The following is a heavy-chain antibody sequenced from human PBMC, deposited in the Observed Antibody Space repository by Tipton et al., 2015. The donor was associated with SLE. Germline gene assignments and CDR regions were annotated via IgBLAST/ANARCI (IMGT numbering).Heavy chain of an antibody. CDR3: ARSFSSSSTYFYYGMDV. D-gene: IGHD6-13*01. CDR2: INHSGST. V-gene: IGHV4-34*01. J-gene: IGHJ6*02. CDR1: GGSFSSYY. Sequence: GLVKPSETLSLTCAVSGGSFSSYYWTWIRQPPGKGLEWIGEINHSGSTNYNPSLKSRVTISVDTSKNQFSLKLISVTAADTAVYYCARSFSSSSTYFYYGMDVWGQGTTVTVSS.